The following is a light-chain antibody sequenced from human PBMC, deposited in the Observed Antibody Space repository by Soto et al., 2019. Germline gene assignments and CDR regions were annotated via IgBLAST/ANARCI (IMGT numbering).Light chain of an antibody. CDR1: QSILTY. CDR3: QQSYNTLIT. Sequence: DIQMTQSPSSLSASVGDRVTITCRASQSILTYLHWYQQKAGEAPKLLIYAASSLQSGVPSRFSGSGTGTDFNLTISSLQTEAFATYYCQQSYNTLITFGQGTRLEIK. V-gene: IGKV1-39*01. J-gene: IGKJ5*01. CDR2: AAS.